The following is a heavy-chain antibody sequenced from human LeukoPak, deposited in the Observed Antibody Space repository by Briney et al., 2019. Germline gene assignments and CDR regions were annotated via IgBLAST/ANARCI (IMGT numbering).Heavy chain of an antibody. CDR1: GGSISRGSYY. Sequence: SETLSLTCTVSGGSISRGSYYWSWSWIRQPAGKGLEWIGRIYTSGSTNSNPSLKSRVTMSVDTSKNQFSLNLSSVTAADTAVYYCARDRTGDLDYWGQGTLVTVSS. J-gene: IGHJ4*02. CDR3: ARDRTGDLDY. V-gene: IGHV4-61*02. D-gene: IGHD3-16*01. CDR2: IYTSGST.